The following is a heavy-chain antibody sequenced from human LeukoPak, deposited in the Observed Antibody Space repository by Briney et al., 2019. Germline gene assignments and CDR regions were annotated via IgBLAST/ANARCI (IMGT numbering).Heavy chain of an antibody. V-gene: IGHV3-23*01. CDR1: GFTFRNYA. Sequence: PGCSLRLYCAASGFTFRNYAMSWLRQAPWKRLGWVSTISGTGGSTYYAASVQGRFTISKDNSKNTLYLQMYSLRAEETALYYCAGGIQVWLRYDYWGQETLVTVSS. D-gene: IGHD5-18*01. J-gene: IGHJ4*02. CDR3: AGGIQVWLRYDY. CDR2: ISGTGGST.